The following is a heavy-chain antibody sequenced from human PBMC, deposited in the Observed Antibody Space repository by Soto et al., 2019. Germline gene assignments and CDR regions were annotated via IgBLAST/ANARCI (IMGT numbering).Heavy chain of an antibody. CDR3: ARGHRSSGKIFDS. CDR2: IKSKSAGGTT. Sequence: EVQLVESGGGLVKPGGSVRLSCAASGFTFSNAWMRWVRQAPGKGLEWVGRIKSKSAGGTTEYDAPVKDRFTISRDDSKNTLYLQMNSLKIEDTAVYYCARGHRSSGKIFDSWCQGTLVTVSS. J-gene: IGHJ4*02. D-gene: IGHD3-22*01. V-gene: IGHV3-15*01. CDR1: GFTFSNAW.